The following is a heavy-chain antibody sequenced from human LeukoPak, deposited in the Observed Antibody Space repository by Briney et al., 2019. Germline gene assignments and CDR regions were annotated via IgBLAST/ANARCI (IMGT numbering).Heavy chain of an antibody. J-gene: IGHJ6*02. CDR2: ISNSAI. Sequence: GGSLRLSCVASGFTFSSYEMDWVRQAPGKGLEWVSHISNSAIYYADSVKGRFTISRDNAKNSLYLQMNSLRADDTAVYYCASPRGRAFDLWGQGTTVTVSS. CDR3: ASPRGRAFDL. D-gene: IGHD3-9*01. V-gene: IGHV3-48*03. CDR1: GFTFSSYE.